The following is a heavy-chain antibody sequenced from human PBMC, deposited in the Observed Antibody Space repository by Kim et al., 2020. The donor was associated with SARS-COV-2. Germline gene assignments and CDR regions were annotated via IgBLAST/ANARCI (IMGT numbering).Heavy chain of an antibody. CDR1: GFTVSSNY. Sequence: GGSLRLSCAASGFTVSSNYMSWVRQAPGKGLEWVSVIYSGGSTYYADSVKGRFTISRDNSKNMLNLQMNSLGAEDTAVYYCSRAGQQPFDYWGQGTLVTVSS. CDR2: IYSGGST. CDR3: SRAGQQPFDY. J-gene: IGHJ4*02. D-gene: IGHD6-13*01. V-gene: IGHV3-53*01.